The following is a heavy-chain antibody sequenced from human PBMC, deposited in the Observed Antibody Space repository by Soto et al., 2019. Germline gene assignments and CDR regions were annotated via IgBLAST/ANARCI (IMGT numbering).Heavy chain of an antibody. CDR3: ARSSTYYHGPA. CDR2: IYSGGST. Sequence: GGSLRLSCAASGFTVSSNYMSWVRQAPGKGLEWVSVIYSGGSTYYANSVKGRFTISKDNSKNTLYLQMNSLRAEDTAVYYCARSSTYYHGPAWGQGTMVTVSS. D-gene: IGHD3-3*02. V-gene: IGHV3-53*01. CDR1: GFTVSSNY. J-gene: IGHJ3*01.